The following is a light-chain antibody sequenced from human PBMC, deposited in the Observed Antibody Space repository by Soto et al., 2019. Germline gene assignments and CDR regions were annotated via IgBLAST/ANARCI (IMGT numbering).Light chain of an antibody. Sequence: QSVLTQLPSASGTPGQRVTISCSGSSSNIGSYTVNWYQQLPGTAPKLLIYSNNQRPSGVPDRFSGSKSGTSASLAISGLQSEDEADYYCAAWDDSLNGVVFGGGTKLTVL. CDR2: SNN. V-gene: IGLV1-44*01. CDR1: SSNIGSYT. CDR3: AAWDDSLNGVV. J-gene: IGLJ2*01.